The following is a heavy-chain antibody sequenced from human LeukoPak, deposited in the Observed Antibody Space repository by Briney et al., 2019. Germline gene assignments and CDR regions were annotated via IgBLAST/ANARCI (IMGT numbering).Heavy chain of an antibody. D-gene: IGHD3-16*02. V-gene: IGHV1-2*02. J-gene: IGHJ4*02. CDR3: ARDAGYHDYVWGSYRYTDF. CDR2: INPNSGGT. CDR1: GYTFTGYY. Sequence: EASVKVSCKASGYTFTGYYMHWLRQAPGQGLEWMGWINPNSGGTNYAQKFQGRVTMTRDTSISTAYMELSRLRSDDTAVYYCARDAGYHDYVWGSYRYTDFWGQGTLVTVSS.